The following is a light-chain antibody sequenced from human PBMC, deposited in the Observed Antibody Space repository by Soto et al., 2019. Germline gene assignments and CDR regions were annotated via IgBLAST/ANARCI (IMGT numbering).Light chain of an antibody. J-gene: IGKJ2*01. CDR1: QSVDNNH. CDR2: GPS. Sequence: EIVMTQSPGTQYLSPGERATLSCRASQSVDNNHLAWYEQKPGQAPRLLIYGPSRRASGIPDRFSGSGSGTDFSLTISRLEPEDFAVYYCQQYGNFPYTFGQGT. CDR3: QQYGNFPYT. V-gene: IGKV3-20*01.